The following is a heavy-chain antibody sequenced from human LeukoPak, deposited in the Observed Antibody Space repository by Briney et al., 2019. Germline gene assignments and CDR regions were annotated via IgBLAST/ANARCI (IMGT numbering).Heavy chain of an antibody. D-gene: IGHD3-3*01. J-gene: IGHJ4*02. CDR1: GFTFSSYA. Sequence: GGSLRLSCAASGFTFSSYAMSWVRQAPGKGLEWVSAISGSGGSTYYADSVKGRFTISRDNSKNTLYLQMNSLRAEDTAVYYCAKGPVFWSGYYKDFYFDYWGQGTLVTVSS. V-gene: IGHV3-23*01. CDR3: AKGPVFWSGYYKDFYFDY. CDR2: ISGSGGST.